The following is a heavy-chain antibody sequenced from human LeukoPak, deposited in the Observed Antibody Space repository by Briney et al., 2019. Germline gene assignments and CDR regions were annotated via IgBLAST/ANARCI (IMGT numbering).Heavy chain of an antibody. CDR3: ARASSKQLAGYLPDGFDI. D-gene: IGHD3-9*01. J-gene: IGHJ3*02. CDR1: GFTFSIYS. Sequence: PGGSLRLSCAASGFTFSIYSMNWAPEAPGKGLEWGSSISSSGTYVYYADSEKGRFNISRDNAKNSLYLQMNRLRADDAAVYYCARASSKQLAGYLPDGFDIWGQGTMVTVSS. CDR2: ISSSGTYV. V-gene: IGHV3-21*01.